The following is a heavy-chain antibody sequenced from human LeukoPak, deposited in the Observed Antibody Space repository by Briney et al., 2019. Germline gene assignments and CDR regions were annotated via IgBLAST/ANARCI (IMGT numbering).Heavy chain of an antibody. D-gene: IGHD3-10*01. CDR1: GFTFSSYA. J-gene: IGHJ6*02. V-gene: IGHV3-23*01. CDR3: TKKDGITMVRGVSQNLYYYYGMDV. CDR2: ISGSGGST. Sequence: GGSLRLSCAASGFTFSSYAMSWVRQAPGKGLEWVSAISGSGGSTYYADSVKGRFTISRDNSKNTLYLQMNSLRAEDTAVYYCTKKDGITMVRGVSQNLYYYYGMDVWGQGTTVTVSS.